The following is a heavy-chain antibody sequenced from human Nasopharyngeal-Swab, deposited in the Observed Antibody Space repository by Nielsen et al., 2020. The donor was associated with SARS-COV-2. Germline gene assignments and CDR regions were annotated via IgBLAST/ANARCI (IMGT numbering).Heavy chain of an antibody. CDR1: GFTFSSYW. D-gene: IGHD6-13*01. V-gene: IGHV3-7*01. CDR3: ARGQNGQQLVPSYYYYGMDV. CDR2: IKQDGSEK. J-gene: IGHJ6*02. Sequence: GESLKISCAASGFTFSSYWMSWVRQAPGKGLEWVANIKQDGSEKCYVDSVKGRFTISRDNAKNSLYLQMNSLRAEDTAVYYCARGQNGQQLVPSYYYYGMDVWGQGTTVTVSS.